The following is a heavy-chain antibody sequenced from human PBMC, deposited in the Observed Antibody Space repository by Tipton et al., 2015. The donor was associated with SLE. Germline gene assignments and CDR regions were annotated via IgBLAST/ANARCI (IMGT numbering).Heavy chain of an antibody. CDR3: ARARITMVRGVVRSYFDY. V-gene: IGHV3-21*01. CDR2: ISSSSSYI. J-gene: IGHJ4*02. D-gene: IGHD3-10*01. CDR1: GFTFSSYS. Sequence: SLRLSCAASGFTFSSYSMNWVRQAPGKGLEWVSSISSSSSYIYYADSVKGRFTISRDNAKNSLYLQMNSLRAEDTAVYYCARARITMVRGVVRSYFDYWGQGTLVTVSS.